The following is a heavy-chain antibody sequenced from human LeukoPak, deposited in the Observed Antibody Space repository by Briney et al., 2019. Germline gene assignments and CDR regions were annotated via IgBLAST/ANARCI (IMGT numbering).Heavy chain of an antibody. CDR3: ARATYCSSTSCYKGNAFDI. CDR2: ISSSSSYI. Sequence: PGGSLRLSCAASGFTFSSYSMNWVRQAPGKGLEWVSSISSSSSYIYYADPVKGRFTISRDNAKNSLYLQMNSLRAEDTAVYYCARATYCSSTSCYKGNAFDIWGQGTMVTVSS. CDR1: GFTFSSYS. J-gene: IGHJ3*02. V-gene: IGHV3-21*01. D-gene: IGHD2-2*02.